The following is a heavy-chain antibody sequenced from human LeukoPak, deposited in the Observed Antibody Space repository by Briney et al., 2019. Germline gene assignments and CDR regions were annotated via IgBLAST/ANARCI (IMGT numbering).Heavy chain of an antibody. J-gene: IGHJ3*02. V-gene: IGHV1-18*01. CDR1: GYTFTSYG. D-gene: IGHD2-2*01. CDR2: ISAYNGNT. CDR3: ARDDIVVVPAAEDAFDI. Sequence: GASVKVSCKASGYTFTSYGISWVRQAPGQGLEWMGWISAYNGNTNYAQKLQGRVTMTTDTSTSTAYMELRSLRSDDTAVYYCARDDIVVVPAAEDAFDIWGQGTMVTVSS.